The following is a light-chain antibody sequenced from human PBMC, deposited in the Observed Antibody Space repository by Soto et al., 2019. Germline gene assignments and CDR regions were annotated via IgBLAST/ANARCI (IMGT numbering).Light chain of an antibody. V-gene: IGKV1-39*01. CDR3: QQIYSPPRT. J-gene: IGKJ1*01. Sequence: DIQVTQSPSSLSASVGDRVTITCRASQNINNFLNWYQQRPGKTPKLVIFSASNLQSGVPSRFSGSGSGTDFTLTITSLQPEDFATYYCQQIYSPPRTFGQVTRVEIK. CDR2: SAS. CDR1: QNINNF.